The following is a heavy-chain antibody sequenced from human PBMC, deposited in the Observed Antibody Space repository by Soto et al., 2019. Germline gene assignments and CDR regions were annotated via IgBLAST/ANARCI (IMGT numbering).Heavy chain of an antibody. D-gene: IGHD3-22*01. CDR2: ISGSGGST. CDR3: AKVSSAYYDSSGYPDY. Sequence: LRLSCAASGFTFSSYAMSWVRQAPGKGLEWVSAISGSGGSTYYADSVKGRFTISRDNSKNTLYLQMNSLRAEDTAVYYCAKVSSAYYDSSGYPDYWGQGTLVTVSS. J-gene: IGHJ4*02. CDR1: GFTFSSYA. V-gene: IGHV3-23*01.